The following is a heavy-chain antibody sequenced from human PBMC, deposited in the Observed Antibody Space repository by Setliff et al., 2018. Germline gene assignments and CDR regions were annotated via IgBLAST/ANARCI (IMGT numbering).Heavy chain of an antibody. CDR2: INQDGSTK. CDR1: GFALSTYW. V-gene: IGHV3-7*01. J-gene: IGHJ3*02. CDR3: AREASVNSFDI. Sequence: QPGGSLRLSCVVSGFALSTYWMSWVRQSPGRGLEWVANINQDGSTKYSVDSVKGRFTVSRDNAKNSVYLQMSSLRVEDTAVYYCAREASVNSFDICGQGTTVTVSS.